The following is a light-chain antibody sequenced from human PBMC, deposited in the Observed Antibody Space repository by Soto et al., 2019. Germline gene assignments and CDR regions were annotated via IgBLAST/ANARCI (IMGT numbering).Light chain of an antibody. J-gene: IGKJ4*01. CDR2: KAS. CDR3: QQYKDYSLLT. CDR1: QSIGSW. V-gene: IGKV1-5*03. Sequence: DIQMTQSPSTLSASVGDRVTITCRASQSIGSWLAWYQQKPGKAPNLLIYKASSLESGVPSRFSGSGSGTEFTLTITSLQPDDFATSYCQQYKDYSLLTFGGGPK.